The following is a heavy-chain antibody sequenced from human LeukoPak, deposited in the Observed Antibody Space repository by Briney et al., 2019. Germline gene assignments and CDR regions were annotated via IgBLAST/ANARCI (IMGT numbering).Heavy chain of an antibody. CDR2: IYRGGST. D-gene: IGHD3-22*01. CDR1: GFTVGSNY. J-gene: IGHJ4*02. Sequence: GGSLRLSCAASGFTVGSNYMSWVRQAPGKGLEWVSIIYRGGSTNYADSVKGRFTISRDNSKNTLYLQMNSLRADDTAVYYCAKDASYFDSSGYRGLDCWGQGTLVTVSS. CDR3: AKDASYFDSSGYRGLDC. V-gene: IGHV3-66*01.